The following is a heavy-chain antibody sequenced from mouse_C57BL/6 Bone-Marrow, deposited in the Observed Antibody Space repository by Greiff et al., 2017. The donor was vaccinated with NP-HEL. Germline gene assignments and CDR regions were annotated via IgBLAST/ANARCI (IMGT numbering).Heavy chain of an antibody. CDR2: FHPYNDDT. Sequence: VQLQQSGAELVKPGASVKLSCKASGYTFTTYPIEWMKQNHGKSLEWIGNFHPYNDDTKYNEKFKGKATLTVEKSSITGYFELSRLTSDDSAVYYCARGDYLYYAMDYWGQGTSVTVSS. D-gene: IGHD2-4*01. V-gene: IGHV1-47*01. CDR1: GYTFTTYP. J-gene: IGHJ4*01. CDR3: ARGDYLYYAMDY.